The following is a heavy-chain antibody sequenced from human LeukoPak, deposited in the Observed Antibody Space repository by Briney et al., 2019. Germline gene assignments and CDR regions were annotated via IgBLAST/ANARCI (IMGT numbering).Heavy chain of an antibody. J-gene: IGHJ4*02. CDR3: ARTYYDILTAYNPYFDY. D-gene: IGHD3-9*01. Sequence: GGSLRLSCAASGFNFDDYGMNWVRQVPGKGLEWVSGINWNGVGIGYADSVKGRFTISRDNAKNSLYLQMNSLRAEDTAVYYRARTYYDILTAYNPYFDYWGQGTLVTVSS. CDR2: INWNGVGI. V-gene: IGHV3-20*04. CDR1: GFNFDDYG.